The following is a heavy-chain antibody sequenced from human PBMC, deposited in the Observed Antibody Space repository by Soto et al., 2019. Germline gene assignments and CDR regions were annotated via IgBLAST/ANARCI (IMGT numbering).Heavy chain of an antibody. CDR3: ARVEQLIYYGMDV. D-gene: IGHD5-18*01. CDR1: GGSFDDFY. CDR2: ISHDGGT. J-gene: IGHJ6*02. V-gene: IGHV4-34*01. Sequence: PSETLSLTCAFYGGSFDDFYWSWVRQSPGKGLEWVGEISHDGGTNYSPSLASRVSISVDKSKNQFSLKLSSVTAADTAVYYCARVEQLIYYGMDVWGQGTTVTVSS.